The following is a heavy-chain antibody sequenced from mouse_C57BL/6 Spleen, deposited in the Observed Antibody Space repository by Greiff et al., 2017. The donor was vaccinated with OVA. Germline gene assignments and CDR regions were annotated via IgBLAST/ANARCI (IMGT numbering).Heavy chain of an antibody. CDR2: ISNGGGST. J-gene: IGHJ3*01. CDR3: ARQNDYDAGAWFAY. D-gene: IGHD2-4*01. Sequence: EVKLVESGGGLVQPGGSLKLSCAASGFTFSDYYMYWVRQTPEKRLEWVAYISNGGGSTYYPDTVKGRFTISRDNAKNTLYLQMSSLKSEDTAMYYCARQNDYDAGAWFAYWGQGTLVTVSA. CDR1: GFTFSDYY. V-gene: IGHV5-12*01.